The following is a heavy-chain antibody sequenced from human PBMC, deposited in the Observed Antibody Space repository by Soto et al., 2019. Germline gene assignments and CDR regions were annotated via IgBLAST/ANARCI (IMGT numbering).Heavy chain of an antibody. Sequence: SETLSLTCTVSGGSISSGDYYWSWIRQPPGKGLEWIGYIYYSGSTYYNPSLKSRVTISVDTSKNQFSLKLSSVTAADTAVYYCARERPDGARLDPWGQGTLVTV. CDR2: IYYSGST. D-gene: IGHD6-6*01. J-gene: IGHJ5*02. CDR1: GGSISSGDYY. V-gene: IGHV4-30-4*01. CDR3: ARERPDGARLDP.